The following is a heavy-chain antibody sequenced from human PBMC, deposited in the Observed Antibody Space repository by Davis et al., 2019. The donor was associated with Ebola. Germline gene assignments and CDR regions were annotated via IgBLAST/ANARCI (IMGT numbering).Heavy chain of an antibody. CDR3: ARDREIFGVVIGNWFDP. D-gene: IGHD3-3*01. CDR1: GYTFTSYY. CDR2: INPSGGST. J-gene: IGHJ5*02. Sequence: ASVKVSCKASGYTFTSYYMHWVRQAPGQGLEWMGIINPSGGSTSYAQKFQGRVTMTTDTSTSTAYMELRSLRSDDTAVYYCARDREIFGVVIGNWFDPWGQGTLVTVSS. V-gene: IGHV1-46*01.